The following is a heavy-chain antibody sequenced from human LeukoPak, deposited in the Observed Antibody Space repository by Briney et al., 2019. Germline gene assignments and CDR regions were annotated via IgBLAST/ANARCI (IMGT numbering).Heavy chain of an antibody. Sequence: GGSLRLSCAASGFTFSSYNMNWVRQAPGQGLEWVSSITSGSSYIYYADSVKGRFTISRDNAKSSLYLQMNSLRAEDTAVYYCAKVYYYDSSGYGPSYLDVWGKGTTVTVSS. V-gene: IGHV3-21*04. CDR2: ITSGSSYI. D-gene: IGHD3-22*01. J-gene: IGHJ6*04. CDR3: AKVYYYDSSGYGPSYLDV. CDR1: GFTFSSYN.